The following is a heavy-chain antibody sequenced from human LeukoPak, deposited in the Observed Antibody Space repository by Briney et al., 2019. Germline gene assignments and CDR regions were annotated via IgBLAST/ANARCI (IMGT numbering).Heavy chain of an antibody. J-gene: IGHJ4*02. V-gene: IGHV4-59*08. D-gene: IGHD3-3*01. CDR2: IHYTGST. CDR1: GDSISSYY. CDR3: ARYRNYDFWSGFDK. Sequence: PSETLSLTCTVSGDSISSYYWSWIRQSPEKGLELIGYIHYTGSTYYNPSLRSRVTISVDTSKNQFSLRLNSVTAADTAMYYCARYRNYDFWSGFDKWGQGTLVTVSS.